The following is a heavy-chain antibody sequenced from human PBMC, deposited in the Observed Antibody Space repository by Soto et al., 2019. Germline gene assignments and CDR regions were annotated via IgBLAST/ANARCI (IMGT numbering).Heavy chain of an antibody. Sequence: PSETLSLTCTVSGGSISRSSYFVSGGPNTRGTYYWGWIRQPPGKGLEWIGSMYYSGSTYYNPSLKSRVTISVDASKNQFSLKLSSVTAADTAMYYCARLARHNTSGWYKVLENWYFDLWGRGTLVTVSS. V-gene: IGHV4-39*01. CDR2: MYYSGST. CDR3: ARLARHNTSGWYKVLENWYFDL. D-gene: IGHD6-19*01. CDR1: GGSISRSSYFVSGGPNTRGTYY. J-gene: IGHJ2*01.